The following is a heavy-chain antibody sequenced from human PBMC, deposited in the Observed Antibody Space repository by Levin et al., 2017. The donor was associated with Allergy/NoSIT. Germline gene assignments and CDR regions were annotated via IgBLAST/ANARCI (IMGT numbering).Heavy chain of an antibody. Sequence: PSETLSLTCTVSGGSISSYYWSWIRQPPGKGLEWIGYIYYSGSTNYNPSLKSRVTISVDTSKNQFSLKLSSVTAADTAVYYCARVLLYSSRGGGFDYWGQGTLVTVSS. V-gene: IGHV4-59*01. D-gene: IGHD6-13*01. CDR2: IYYSGST. CDR3: ARVLLYSSRGGGFDY. CDR1: GGSISSYY. J-gene: IGHJ4*02.